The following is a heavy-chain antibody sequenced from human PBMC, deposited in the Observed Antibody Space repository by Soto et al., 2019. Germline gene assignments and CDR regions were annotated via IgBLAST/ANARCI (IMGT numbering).Heavy chain of an antibody. CDR1: GGAFSNHA. Sequence: ASVKVSCKAAGGAFSNHAISWVRQAPGQGLEWMGGIIPIFGTPMYAQEFKGRVTITADKSTSTAYMELRSLRSDDTAVYYCARGADPYFTVPFDYWGQGTLVTVSS. CDR2: IIPIFGTP. D-gene: IGHD4-17*01. J-gene: IGHJ4*02. CDR3: ARGADPYFTVPFDY. V-gene: IGHV1-69*06.